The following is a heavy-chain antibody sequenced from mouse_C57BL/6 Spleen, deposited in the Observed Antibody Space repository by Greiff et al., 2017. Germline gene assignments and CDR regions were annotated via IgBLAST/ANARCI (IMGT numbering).Heavy chain of an antibody. CDR1: GYTFTDYN. J-gene: IGHJ4*01. V-gene: IGHV1-18*01. CDR3: ARGPSNYPYAMDY. D-gene: IGHD2-5*01. CDR2: INPNNGGT. Sequence: EVQLVESGPELVKPGASVKIPCKASGYTFTDYNMDWVKQSHGKSLEWIGDINPNNGGTIYNQKFKGKATLTVDKSSSTAYMELRSLTSEDTAVYYCARGPSNYPYAMDYWGQGTSVTVSS.